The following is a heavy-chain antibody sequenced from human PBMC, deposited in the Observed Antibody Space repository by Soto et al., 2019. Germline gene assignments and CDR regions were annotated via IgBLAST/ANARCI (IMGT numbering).Heavy chain of an antibody. D-gene: IGHD2-15*01. V-gene: IGHV4-34*01. CDR3: ARARRDCSGGSCYRGWFDP. CDR1: GVSFSGYY. J-gene: IGHJ5*02. CDR2: INHSGST. Sequence: SETLSLTCAVYGVSFSGYYWSWIRQPPGKGLERIGEINHSGSTNYNPSLKSRVTISVDTSKNQFSLKLSSVTAADTAVYYCARARRDCSGGSCYRGWFDPWGQGTLVTVS.